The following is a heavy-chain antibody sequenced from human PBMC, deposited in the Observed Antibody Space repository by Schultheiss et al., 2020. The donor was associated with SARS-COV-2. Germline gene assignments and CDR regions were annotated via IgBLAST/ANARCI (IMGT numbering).Heavy chain of an antibody. J-gene: IGHJ4*02. Sequence: SVKVSCKASGDTFTSYGISWVRQAPGQGLEWMGGFDPEDGETIYAQKFQGRVTITADKSTSTAYMELSSLRSEDTAVYYCARGNVDTAMVTPNYFDYWGQGTLVTVSS. V-gene: IGHV1-69*10. CDR2: FDPEDGET. D-gene: IGHD5-18*01. CDR3: ARGNVDTAMVTPNYFDY. CDR1: GDTFTSYG.